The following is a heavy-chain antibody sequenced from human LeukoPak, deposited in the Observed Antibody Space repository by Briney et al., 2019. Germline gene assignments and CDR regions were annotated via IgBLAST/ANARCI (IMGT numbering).Heavy chain of an antibody. V-gene: IGHV5-51*01. CDR1: GSSFTNYW. CDR3: ARRGYYDSSGYYNFDY. J-gene: IGHJ4*02. CDR2: IYPGDSDT. Sequence: PGESLKISCTGSGSSFTNYWIAWVRQMPGKGLEWMGIIYPGDSDTRYSPSFQGQVTISADKSISTAYLQWSSLKASDTAMYYCARRGYYDSSGYYNFDYWGQGTLATVSS. D-gene: IGHD3-22*01.